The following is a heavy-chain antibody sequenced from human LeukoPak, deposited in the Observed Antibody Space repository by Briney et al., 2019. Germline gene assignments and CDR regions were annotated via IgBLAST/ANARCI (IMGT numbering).Heavy chain of an antibody. V-gene: IGHV3-30*18. CDR1: GFTFSSYA. D-gene: IGHD1-26*01. CDR2: ISYDGSNK. CDR3: AKDRGSGSYYLYFDY. J-gene: IGHJ4*02. Sequence: GGSLRLSCTASGFTFSSYAMNWVRQAPGKGLEWVAVISYDGSNKYYADSVKGRFTISRDNSKNTLYLQMNSLRAEDTAVYYCAKDRGSGSYYLYFDYWGQGTLVTVSS.